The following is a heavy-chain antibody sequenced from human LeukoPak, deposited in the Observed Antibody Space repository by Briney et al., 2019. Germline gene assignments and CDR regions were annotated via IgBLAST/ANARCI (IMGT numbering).Heavy chain of an antibody. CDR2: IYHSGST. CDR3: ARDGIAVAGLDY. D-gene: IGHD6-19*01. J-gene: IGHJ4*02. V-gene: IGHV4-30-2*01. Sequence: SQTLSLTCAVSGGSISSGGYSWSWIRQPPGKGLEWIGYIYHSGSTYYNPSLKSRVTISVDRSKNQFSLKLSSVTAADTAVYYCARDGIAVAGLDYWGQGTLVTVSS. CDR1: GGSISSGGYS.